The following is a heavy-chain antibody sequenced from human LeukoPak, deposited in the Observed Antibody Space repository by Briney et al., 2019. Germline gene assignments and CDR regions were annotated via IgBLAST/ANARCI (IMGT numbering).Heavy chain of an antibody. D-gene: IGHD1-1*01. CDR3: ANCPPQLVRYYYYYYMDV. J-gene: IGHJ6*03. Sequence: GGSLRLSCAASGFTFSSYALSWVRQAPGKGLEWVSGISGSGGSTYYADSVKGRFTISRDNSKNTLYLQMNSLRAEDTAVYYCANCPPQLVRYYYYYYMDVWGKGTTVTVSS. V-gene: IGHV3-23*01. CDR2: ISGSGGST. CDR1: GFTFSSYA.